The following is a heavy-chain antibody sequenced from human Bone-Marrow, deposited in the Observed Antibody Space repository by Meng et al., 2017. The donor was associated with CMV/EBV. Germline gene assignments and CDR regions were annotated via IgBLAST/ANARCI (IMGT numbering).Heavy chain of an antibody. Sequence: SLKISCAASGFTFDEYAMHWVRQAPGKGLEWVSSISWNSGSIGYADSVKGRFIISRDNAKNSLYLQMNSLRAEDTALYYCAKGDASGSYYNVGYYGMDVWGQGTTVTVSS. J-gene: IGHJ6*02. CDR3: AKGDASGSYYNVGYYGMDV. CDR1: GFTFDEYA. V-gene: IGHV3-9*01. D-gene: IGHD3-10*01. CDR2: ISWNSGSI.